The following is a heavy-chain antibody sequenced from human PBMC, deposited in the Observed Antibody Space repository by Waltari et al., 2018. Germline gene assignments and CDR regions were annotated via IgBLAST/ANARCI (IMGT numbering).Heavy chain of an antibody. Sequence: QVQLVQSGSEWKKPGASVKVSCTAYGYSFTNYAINWVRQAPGQGLELMGWITTNTENPTYTQGFTRRFVFSLDTSVSTAYLQINDLKAEDTAIYYCAREVVPAAKIVVNWFDPWGQEPRSPSPQ. D-gene: IGHD2-2*01. CDR2: ITTNTENP. V-gene: IGHV7-4-1*02. CDR3: AREVVPAAKIVVNWFDP. CDR1: GYSFTNYA. J-gene: IGHJ5*02.